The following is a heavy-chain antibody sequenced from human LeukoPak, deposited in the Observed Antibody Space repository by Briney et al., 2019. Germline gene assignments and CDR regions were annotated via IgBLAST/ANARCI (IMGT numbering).Heavy chain of an antibody. D-gene: IGHD3-22*01. V-gene: IGHV3-74*01. CDR2: INSDGSST. CDR3: ARSQYYYDSSGYKNYYYYYMDV. J-gene: IGHJ6*03. Sequence: PGGSLRLSCAASGFTFSSYWMHWVRQAPGKGLVWVSRINSDGSSTSYADSVKGRFTISRDNAKNTLYLQMNSLRAEDTAVYYCARSQYYYDSSGYKNYYYYYMDVWGKGTTVTVSS. CDR1: GFTFSSYW.